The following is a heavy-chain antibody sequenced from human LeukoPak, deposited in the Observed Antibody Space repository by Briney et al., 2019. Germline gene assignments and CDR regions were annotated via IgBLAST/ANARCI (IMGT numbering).Heavy chain of an antibody. V-gene: IGHV4-59*01. J-gene: IGHJ4*02. CDR2: IYYSGST. CDR1: GGSISSYY. CDR3: ARDVAAALDY. Sequence: PSETLSLTRTVSGGSISSYYWSWIRQPPGKGLEWIGYIYYSGSTNYNPSLKSRVTISVDTSKDQFSLKLSSVTAADTAVYYCARDVAAALDYWGQGTLVTVSS. D-gene: IGHD6-13*01.